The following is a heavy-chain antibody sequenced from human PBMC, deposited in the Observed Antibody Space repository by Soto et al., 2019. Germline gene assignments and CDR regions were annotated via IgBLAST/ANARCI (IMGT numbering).Heavy chain of an antibody. J-gene: IGHJ4*02. CDR2: MNPNSGNT. Sequence: GASVKVSCKASGYTFTSYDINWVRQATGQGLEWMGWMNPNSGNTGYAQKFQGRVTMTRNTSTSTAYMELSSLRSEDTAVYYCARAGYAWNILTGYYQSGFDYWGQGTLGTVSS. CDR1: GYTFTSYD. CDR3: ARAGYAWNILTGYYQSGFDY. V-gene: IGHV1-8*01. D-gene: IGHD3-9*01.